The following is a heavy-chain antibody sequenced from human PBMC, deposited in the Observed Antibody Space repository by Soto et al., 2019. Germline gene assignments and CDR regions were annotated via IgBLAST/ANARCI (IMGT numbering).Heavy chain of an antibody. J-gene: IGHJ4*02. Sequence: GGSLRLSCAASGFTFSSYAMSWVRQAPGKGLEWVSAISGSGGSTYYADSVKGRFTISRDNSKNTLYLQMNSLRAEDTAVYYCTRDGSGGSYYRRFDYWGQGTLVTVSS. CDR3: TRDGSGGSYYRRFDY. D-gene: IGHD1-26*01. V-gene: IGHV3-23*01. CDR1: GFTFSSYA. CDR2: ISGSGGST.